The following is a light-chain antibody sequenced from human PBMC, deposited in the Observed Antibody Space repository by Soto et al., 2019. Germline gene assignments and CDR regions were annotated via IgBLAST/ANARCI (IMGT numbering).Light chain of an antibody. V-gene: IGKV3-11*01. CDR3: QLRHNWLWT. J-gene: IGKJ1*01. Sequence: EIVLTQSPATLSLSPGERATLACRASQSVSSYLGWYQQKPGHAPRLLIYDVSNRATGIPARFSGSGSGTDFTLTISSLEPEDFAVYYCQLRHNWLWTFVQGTKVEIK. CDR2: DVS. CDR1: QSVSSY.